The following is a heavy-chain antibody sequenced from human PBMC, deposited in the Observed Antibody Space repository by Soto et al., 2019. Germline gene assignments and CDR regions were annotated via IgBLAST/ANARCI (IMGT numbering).Heavy chain of an antibody. CDR1: GFTFSSYS. Sequence: EVQLVESGGGLVKPGGSLRLSCAASGFTFSSYSMNWVRQAPGKGLEWVSSISSSSSYIYYADSVEGRFTISRDNAKNSLYLTMNSLSAEDTAVYYCARDQPGYSYGYGLGYWGQGTLVTVSS. D-gene: IGHD5-18*01. V-gene: IGHV3-21*01. CDR2: ISSSSSYI. J-gene: IGHJ4*02. CDR3: ARDQPGYSYGYGLGY.